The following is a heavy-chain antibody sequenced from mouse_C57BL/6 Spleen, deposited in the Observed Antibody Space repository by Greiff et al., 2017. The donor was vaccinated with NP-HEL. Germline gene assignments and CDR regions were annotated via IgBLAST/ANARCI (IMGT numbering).Heavy chain of an antibody. D-gene: IGHD2-1*01. CDR3: ARGNGNYDYFDY. V-gene: IGHV1-82*01. CDR1: GYAFSSSW. CDR2: IYPGDGDP. J-gene: IGHJ2*01. Sequence: QVQLKESGPELVKPGASVKISCKASGYAFSSSWMNWVKQRPGKGLEWIGRIYPGDGDPNYNGKFKGKATLTADKSSSTAYMQLSSLTSEDSAVYFCARGNGNYDYFDYWGQGTTLTVSS.